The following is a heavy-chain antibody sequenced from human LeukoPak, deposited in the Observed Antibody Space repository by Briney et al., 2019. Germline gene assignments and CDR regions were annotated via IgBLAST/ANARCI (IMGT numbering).Heavy chain of an antibody. J-gene: IGHJ5*02. CDR1: GYTFTGYY. Sequence: ASVKVSCKASGYTFTGYYMHWVRQAPGQGLEWMGRINPNSGGTNYAQKFQGRVTMTRDTSISTAYMELSRLRSDDTAVYYCARDRELRFLEWLIKDDNWFDPWGQGTLVTVSS. CDR2: INPNSGGT. V-gene: IGHV1-2*06. CDR3: ARDRELRFLEWLIKDDNWFDP. D-gene: IGHD3-3*01.